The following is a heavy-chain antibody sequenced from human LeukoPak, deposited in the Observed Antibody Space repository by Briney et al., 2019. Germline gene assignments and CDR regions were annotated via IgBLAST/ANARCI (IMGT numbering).Heavy chain of an antibody. J-gene: IGHJ4*02. CDR2: IRSKVYGGAP. D-gene: IGHD6-19*01. CDR3: ARGSGRYVMVDW. CDR1: GFTFADFT. V-gene: IGHV3-49*03. Sequence: PGGSLRLSCSASGFTFADFTMSWSRQSPGQGLEWVGFIRSKVYGGAPEHAASVAARFTISRDDSTSIAYLQMNSLQVEDTAVYYCARGSGRYVMVDWWGQGTLVTVSS.